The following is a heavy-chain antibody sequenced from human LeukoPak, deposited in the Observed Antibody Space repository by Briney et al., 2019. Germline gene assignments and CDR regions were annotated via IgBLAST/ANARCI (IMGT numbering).Heavy chain of an antibody. Sequence: SVKVSCKASGGTFSSYAISWVRQAPGQGLEWMGGIIPIFGTANYAQKLQGRVTITTDESTSTAYMELSSLRSEDTAVYYCARALSGGTARTSNYMDVWGKGTTVTVSS. J-gene: IGHJ6*03. V-gene: IGHV1-69*05. CDR2: IIPIFGTA. D-gene: IGHD6-13*01. CDR1: GGTFSSYA. CDR3: ARALSGGTARTSNYMDV.